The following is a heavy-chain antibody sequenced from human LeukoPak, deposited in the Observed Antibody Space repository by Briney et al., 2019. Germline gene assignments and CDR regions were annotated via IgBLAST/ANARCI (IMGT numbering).Heavy chain of an antibody. CDR2: IKSDGITI. V-gene: IGHV3-74*01. CDR1: GFAFSNYM. CDR3: LRDLNWSLDQ. J-gene: IGHJ4*02. Sequence: GGSLRLSCAASGFAFSNYMMHWVRQAPGKGLVWVSRIKSDGITITYADSVKGRFTISRDNAKNTLYLQMNSLRAEDTAVYYCLRDLNWSLDQWGQGTLVTVSS. D-gene: IGHD1-20*01.